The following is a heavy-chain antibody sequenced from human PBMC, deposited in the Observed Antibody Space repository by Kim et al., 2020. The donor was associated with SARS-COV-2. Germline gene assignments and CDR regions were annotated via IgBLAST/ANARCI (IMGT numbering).Heavy chain of an antibody. Sequence: SETLSLTCAVYGGSFSGSYWSWIRQPPGKGLEWIGAINHSGSTNYNPSLKSRVTISVDTSKNQFSLKLSSVTAADTAVYYCARGQIVVVPADLGVVMYYYNYMDVWGKGTTVTVSS. D-gene: IGHD2-2*01. J-gene: IGHJ6*03. V-gene: IGHV4-34*01. CDR2: INHSGST. CDR1: GGSFSGSY. CDR3: ARGQIVVVPADLGVVMYYYNYMDV.